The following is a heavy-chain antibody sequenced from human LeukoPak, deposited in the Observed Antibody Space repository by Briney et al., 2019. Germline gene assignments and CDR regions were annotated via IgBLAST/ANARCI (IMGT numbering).Heavy chain of an antibody. CDR3: AKAVVGVVVAGHFDY. D-gene: IGHD2-15*01. CDR1: GFTFSSCS. J-gene: IGHJ4*02. Sequence: PGGSLRLSCAASGFTFSSCSMNWVRQAPGKGLEWVSYISTSSATIYYADSVKGRFTISRDNAKNSLYLQMNSLRAEDMALYYCAKAVVGVVVAGHFDYWGQGTLVTVSS. CDR2: ISTSSATI. V-gene: IGHV3-48*04.